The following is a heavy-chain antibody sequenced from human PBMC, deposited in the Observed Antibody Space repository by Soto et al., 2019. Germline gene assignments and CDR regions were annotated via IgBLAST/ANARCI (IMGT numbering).Heavy chain of an antibody. D-gene: IGHD5-12*01. CDR3: ASYLGSGYDLYYYGMDV. J-gene: IGHJ6*02. V-gene: IGHV1-2*02. CDR1: GYTFTGYY. CDR2: INPNSGGT. Sequence: ASVKVSCKASGYTFTGYYMHWVRQAPGQGLEWMGWINPNSGGTNYAQKFQGRVTMTRDTSISTAYMELSRLRSDDTAVYYCASYLGSGYDLYYYGMDVWGQGTTVTVYS.